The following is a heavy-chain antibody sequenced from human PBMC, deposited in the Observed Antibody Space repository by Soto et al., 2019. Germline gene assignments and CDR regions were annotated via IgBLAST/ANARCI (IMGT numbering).Heavy chain of an antibody. D-gene: IGHD6-13*01. CDR2: ISHSGNP. Sequence: PSETLSLTCSVSGGSITRSTYYWGWIRQPPGKGLEWIGSISHSGNPYYNPSLKTRVTISVDTSKNHFSLKLTSVTAADTALYYCARLSSWPTASGPNWFDPWGLGTLVTVSS. V-gene: IGHV4-39*02. J-gene: IGHJ5*02. CDR1: GGSITRSTYY. CDR3: ARLSSWPTASGPNWFDP.